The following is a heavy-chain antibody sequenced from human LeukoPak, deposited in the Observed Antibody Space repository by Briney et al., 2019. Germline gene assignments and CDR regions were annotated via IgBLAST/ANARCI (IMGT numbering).Heavy chain of an antibody. D-gene: IGHD1-14*01. Sequence: SGGSLRLSCAVSGFTFSDYCMHWVRQTPGKGLVWVSRISTDGSTTSYADSVKGRFTISRDNAKNTLYLQMNSLRAEDTAVYYCTRVGSGTTRDYWGKGNLVTVSS. CDR2: ISTDGSTT. CDR1: GFTFSDYC. J-gene: IGHJ4*02. CDR3: TRVGSGTTRDY. V-gene: IGHV3-74*01.